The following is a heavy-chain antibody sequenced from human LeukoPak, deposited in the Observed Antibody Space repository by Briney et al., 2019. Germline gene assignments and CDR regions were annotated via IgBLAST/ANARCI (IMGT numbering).Heavy chain of an antibody. CDR3: TTDEDWNYARKDV. V-gene: IGHV3-15*07. CDR1: GFTFSNAW. Sequence: GGSLRLSCAASGFTFSNAWTNWVRQAPGKGLEWVGRIKSKTDGGTTDYAAPVKGRFTISRDDSKSTLYLQMNSLKIEDTAVYYCTTDEDWNYARKDVWGQGATVIVSS. D-gene: IGHD1-7*01. CDR2: IKSKTDGGTT. J-gene: IGHJ6*02.